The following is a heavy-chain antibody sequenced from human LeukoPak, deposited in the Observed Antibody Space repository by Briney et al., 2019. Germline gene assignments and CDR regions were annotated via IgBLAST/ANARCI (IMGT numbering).Heavy chain of an antibody. D-gene: IGHD3-10*01. CDR2: TYYRSKWYN. CDR3: ARGGLVRGNMNRLIAFDI. CDR1: GDSVSSNSAA. Sequence: SQTLSLTCAISGDSVSSNSAAWNWIRQSPSRGLEWLRSTYYRSKWYNEYALSVKSRITINPDTSKNQFSLQLNSVTPEDTAVYYCARGGLVRGNMNRLIAFDIWGQGIMVTVSS. V-gene: IGHV6-1*01. J-gene: IGHJ3*02.